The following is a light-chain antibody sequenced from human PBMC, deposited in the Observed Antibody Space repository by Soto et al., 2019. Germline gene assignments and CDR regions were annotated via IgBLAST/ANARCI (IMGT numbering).Light chain of an antibody. CDR1: QSVLYTSNNRNY. J-gene: IGKJ1*01. V-gene: IGKV4-1*01. CDR2: WAS. CDR3: QQYYSTPRT. Sequence: DIVMTQSPDSLAVSLGERATLNCKSSQSVLYTSNNRNYLAWYQQKPGQPPKLLIYWASTREFGVADRFSGGGYGKDFTLAISSLQAEDGAVYYCQQYYSTPRTFGQGIKVELK.